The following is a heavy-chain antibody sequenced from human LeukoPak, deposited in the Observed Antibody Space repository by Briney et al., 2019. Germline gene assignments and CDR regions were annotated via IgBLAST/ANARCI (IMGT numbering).Heavy chain of an antibody. D-gene: IGHD3-10*01. CDR3: ARDYNY. Sequence: GGSLRLSCAASGFTFSDYCMSWIRQAPGKGLEWVSYISSSGGIIYYADSVKGRFTISRDNAKNSLYLQMNSLRAEDTAVYYCARDYNYWGQGTLVTVSS. CDR1: GFTFSDYC. V-gene: IGHV3-11*01. CDR2: ISSSGGII. J-gene: IGHJ4*02.